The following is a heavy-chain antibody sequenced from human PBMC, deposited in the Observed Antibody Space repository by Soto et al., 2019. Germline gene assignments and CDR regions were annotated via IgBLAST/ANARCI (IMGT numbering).Heavy chain of an antibody. CDR2: INSDGSST. D-gene: IGHD1-26*01. V-gene: IGHV3-74*01. CDR3: ARDDGGSYYYYYYGMDV. Sequence: GGSLRLSCAASGFTFSSYWMHWVRQAPGKGLVWVSRINSDGSSTSYADSVKGRFTISRDNAKNTLYLQMNSLRGEDTAVYSCARDDGGSYYYYYYGMDVWGQGTTVTVS. CDR1: GFTFSSYW. J-gene: IGHJ6*02.